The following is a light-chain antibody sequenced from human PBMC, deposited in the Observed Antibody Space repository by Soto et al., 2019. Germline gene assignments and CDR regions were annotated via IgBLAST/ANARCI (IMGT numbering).Light chain of an antibody. V-gene: IGKV1-27*01. CDR2: AAS. Sequence: DIQMTQSPSSLSASVGDRVTITCRASQDINNYLAWYQQKPGKPPKLLIYAASTLQSGVPSRFSGGGSVTDFTLTINSLQPEDVATYYCQRYNNGPPVTFGPGTKV. CDR3: QRYNNGPPVT. CDR1: QDINNY. J-gene: IGKJ3*01.